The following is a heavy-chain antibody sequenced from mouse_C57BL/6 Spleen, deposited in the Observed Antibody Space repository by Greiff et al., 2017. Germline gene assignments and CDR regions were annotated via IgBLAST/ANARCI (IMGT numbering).Heavy chain of an antibody. J-gene: IGHJ1*03. V-gene: IGHV2-2*01. CDR3: ARVGLRRWYFDV. CDR1: GFSLTSYG. CDR2: IWSGGST. D-gene: IGHD2-4*01. Sequence: QVQLQQSGPGLVQPSQSLSITCTVSGFSLTSYGVHWVRQSPGKGLEWLGVIWSGGSTDYNAAFISRLSISKANSKSQVFFKMNSRQADDTAIYYCARVGLRRWYFDVWGTGTTVTVSS.